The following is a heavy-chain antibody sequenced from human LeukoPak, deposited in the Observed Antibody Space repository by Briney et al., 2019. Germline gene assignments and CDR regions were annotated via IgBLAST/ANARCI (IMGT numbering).Heavy chain of an antibody. J-gene: IGHJ4*02. CDR1: GYSISNGYY. CDR2: IYRSGST. Sequence: PSETLSLTCTVSGYSISNGYYWDWIRQPPGRGLEWIGNIYRSGSTSYNPSLKSRVTISVDTSKNQFSLKVNSVTAAETAVYYCARRHSSGWFYYWGQGTLVTVSS. CDR3: ARRHSSGWFYY. V-gene: IGHV4-38-2*02. D-gene: IGHD6-19*01.